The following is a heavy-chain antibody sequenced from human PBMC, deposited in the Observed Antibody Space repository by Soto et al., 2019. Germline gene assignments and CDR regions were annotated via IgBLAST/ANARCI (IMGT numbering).Heavy chain of an antibody. V-gene: IGHV1-18*01. CDR2: ISAYNGNT. CDR1: GYTFTSYG. CDR3: ARLLEWLPDQVYYFDY. D-gene: IGHD3-3*01. Sequence: ASVKVSCKASGYTFTSYGISWVRQAPGQGLEWMGWISAYNGNTNYAQKLQGRVTMTTDTSTSTAYMELRSLRSDDTAVYYCARLLEWLPDQVYYFDYWGQGTLVTVSS. J-gene: IGHJ4*02.